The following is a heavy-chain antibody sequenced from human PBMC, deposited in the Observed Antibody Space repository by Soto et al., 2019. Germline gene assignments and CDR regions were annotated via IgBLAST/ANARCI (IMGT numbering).Heavy chain of an antibody. CDR2: MNPNSGNT. Sequence: QVQLVQSGAEVKRPGASVRVSCKASGYTFTSYDINWVRQATGQGLEWLGWMNPNSGNTGYEQKFQGRITLTRSTSTSTAYMELTSLRAEDTDVYYCARGINWGQGTMVTVSS. J-gene: IGHJ3*01. CDR3: ARGIN. V-gene: IGHV1-8*01. CDR1: GYTFTSYD.